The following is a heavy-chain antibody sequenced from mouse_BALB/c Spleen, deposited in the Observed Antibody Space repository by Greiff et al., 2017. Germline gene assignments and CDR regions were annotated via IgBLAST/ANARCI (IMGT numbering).Heavy chain of an antibody. D-gene: IGHD2-1*01. Sequence: QVQLQQSGAELAKPGASVKMSCKASGYTFTSYWMHWVKQRPGQGLEWIGYINPSTGYTEYNQKFKDKATLTADKSSSTAYMQLSSLTSEDSAVYYCARSGGNYDYFDYWGQGTTLTVSS. V-gene: IGHV1-7*01. CDR2: INPSTGYT. CDR1: GYTFTSYW. CDR3: ARSGGNYDYFDY. J-gene: IGHJ2*01.